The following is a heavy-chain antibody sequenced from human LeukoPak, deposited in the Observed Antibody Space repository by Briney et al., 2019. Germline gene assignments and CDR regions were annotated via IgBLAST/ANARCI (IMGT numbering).Heavy chain of an antibody. V-gene: IGHV3-64*01. Sequence: GGSLRLSCVASEFTFSSYTMHWFRQAPGKGLEYVSAISGNGDDTYYANSVKGRFTISRDNSKNTLYLQMNSLRADDTAVYYCAKSPPDYWGQGTLVTVSS. CDR3: AKSPPDY. CDR1: EFTFSSYT. CDR2: ISGNGDDT. J-gene: IGHJ4*02.